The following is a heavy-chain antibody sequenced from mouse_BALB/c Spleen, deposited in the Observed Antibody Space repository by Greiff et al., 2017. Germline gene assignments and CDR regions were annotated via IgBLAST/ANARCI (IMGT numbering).Heavy chain of an antibody. CDR1: GFTFSSFG. Sequence: EVKLMESGGGLVQPGGSRKLSCAASGFTFSSFGMHWVRQAPEKGLEWVAYISSGSSTIYYADTVKGRFTISRDNPKNTLFLQMTSLRSEDTAMYYCARNHYGPFAYWGQGTLVTVSA. D-gene: IGHD1-2*01. V-gene: IGHV5-17*02. J-gene: IGHJ3*01. CDR3: ARNHYGPFAY. CDR2: ISSGSSTI.